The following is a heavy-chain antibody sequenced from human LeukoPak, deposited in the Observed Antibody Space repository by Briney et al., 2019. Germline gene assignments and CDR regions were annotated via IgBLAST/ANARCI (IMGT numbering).Heavy chain of an antibody. CDR1: GFTVSHNY. CDR3: AGGPLAGNLIYF. Sequence: PGGSLRLSCTASGFTVSHNYMHWVRQAPGKGLEWVSVIHSGGSSYHADSVKGRFTISRDNSKNTVFLQLNSLRAEDTAVYYCAGGPLAGNLIYFGGQGPLVTVSS. V-gene: IGHV3-53*01. J-gene: IGHJ4*02. CDR2: IHSGGSS. D-gene: IGHD2/OR15-2a*01.